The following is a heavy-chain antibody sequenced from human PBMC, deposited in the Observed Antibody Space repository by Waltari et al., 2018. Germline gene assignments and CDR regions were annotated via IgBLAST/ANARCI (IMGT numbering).Heavy chain of an antibody. Sequence: QVQLVQSGAEVKKPGSSVQVSSTASGVTFRSYAISWVRQAPGHGLEWMGGSIPIFGTANYAKKFQGRVTITADESTSTAYMELSSLRSEDTAVYYCARGPPTAAAGCFDYWGQGTLVTVSS. D-gene: IGHD6-13*01. CDR3: ARGPPTAAAGCFDY. CDR1: GVTFRSYA. J-gene: IGHJ4*02. V-gene: IGHV1-69*01. CDR2: SIPIFGTA.